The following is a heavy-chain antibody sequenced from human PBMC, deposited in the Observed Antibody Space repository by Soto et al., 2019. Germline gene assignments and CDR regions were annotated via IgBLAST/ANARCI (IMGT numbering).Heavy chain of an antibody. CDR2: IYWDDDK. CDR3: AHLHAPMPGYDILTGYLYPKTFDY. J-gene: IGHJ4*02. D-gene: IGHD3-9*01. CDR1: GFSLSTSGVG. V-gene: IGHV2-5*02. Sequence: SGPTLVNPTPTLTLTCTFSGFSLSTSGVGVGWIRQPPGKALEWLALIYWDDDKRYSPSLKSRLTITKDTSKNQVVLTMTNMDPVDTATYYCAHLHAPMPGYDILTGYLYPKTFDYWGQGTLVTVSS.